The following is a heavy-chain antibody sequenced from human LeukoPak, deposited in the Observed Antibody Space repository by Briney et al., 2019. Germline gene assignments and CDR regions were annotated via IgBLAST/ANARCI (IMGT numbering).Heavy chain of an antibody. J-gene: IGHJ4*02. CDR2: IIPIFGTA. CDR1: GGTFSSYA. V-gene: IGHV1-69*05. CDR3: ARAAAGTEGYFDY. Sequence: SVKVSCKASGGTFSSYAISWARQAPGQGLEWMGRIIPIFGTANYAQKFQGRVTITTDESTSTAYMELSSLRSEDTAVYYCARAAAGTEGYFDYWGQGTLVTVSS. D-gene: IGHD6-13*01.